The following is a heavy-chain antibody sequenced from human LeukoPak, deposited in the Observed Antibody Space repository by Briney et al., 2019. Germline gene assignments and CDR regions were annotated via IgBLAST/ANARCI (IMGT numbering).Heavy chain of an antibody. D-gene: IGHD2-8*01. J-gene: IGHJ4*02. CDR3: SRENGAFSPFGY. CDR1: GGSISNTNW. Sequence: SGTLSLTCGVSGGSISNTNWWSWVRPPPGQGLEWIGEISLSGLTHYNPSLESRVTVSLDKSKNQLSLNLTSVTAADTAVYYCSRENGAFSPFGYWGQGILVTVLS. CDR2: ISLSGLT. V-gene: IGHV4-4*02.